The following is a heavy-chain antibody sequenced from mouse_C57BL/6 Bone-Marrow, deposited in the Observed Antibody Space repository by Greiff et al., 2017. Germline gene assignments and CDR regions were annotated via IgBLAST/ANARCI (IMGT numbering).Heavy chain of an antibody. CDR2: IDPSDSYT. CDR3: ERRVYDCNDAGYCDY. CDR1: GYTFTSYW. Sequence: VQLQQPGAELVMPGASVKLSCKASGYTFTSYWMHWVKQRPGQGLEWIGEIDPSDSYTNSNQKFKGKSTLTVDKSSSTAYMQLSSLTSEDSAVLYCERRVYDCNDAGYCDYWGQGTTLTVSS. V-gene: IGHV1-69*01. J-gene: IGHJ2*01. D-gene: IGHD2-3*01.